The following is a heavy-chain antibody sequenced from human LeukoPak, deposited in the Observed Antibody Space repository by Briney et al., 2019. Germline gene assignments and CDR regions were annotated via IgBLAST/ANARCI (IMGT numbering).Heavy chain of an antibody. Sequence: PGGSLRLSCAASGFTFINAWMSWVRQAPGKGLEWVGRIKSKADGGTTDYAAVVKGRFTISRDNSKNTPQMNSLKTEDTAVYYCTTEYEGSGSAFDIWGQGTMVTVSS. J-gene: IGHJ3*02. CDR1: GFTFINAW. CDR3: TTEYEGSGSAFDI. D-gene: IGHD1-26*01. V-gene: IGHV3-15*01. CDR2: IKSKADGGTT.